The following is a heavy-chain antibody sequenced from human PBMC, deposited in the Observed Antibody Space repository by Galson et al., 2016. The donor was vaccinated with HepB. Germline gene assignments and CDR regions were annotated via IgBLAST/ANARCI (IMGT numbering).Heavy chain of an antibody. J-gene: IGHJ6*04. Sequence: TLSLTCTVSGVSINSSGYFWNWIRQHPAKGLEWIGYLYYTGSAHYNPSLKSRVIISADTSKNRFSLKLNSVTAEDTAVYYCAARDGAWGKGTTVTVSS. D-gene: IGHD5-24*01. CDR2: LYYTGSA. CDR1: GVSINSSGYF. V-gene: IGHV4-31*03. CDR3: AARDGA.